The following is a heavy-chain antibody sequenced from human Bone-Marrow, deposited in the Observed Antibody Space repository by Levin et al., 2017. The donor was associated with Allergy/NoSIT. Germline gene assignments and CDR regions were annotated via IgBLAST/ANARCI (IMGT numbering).Heavy chain of an antibody. CDR1: GFTFSSYG. D-gene: IGHD2-15*01. Sequence: AGGSLRLSCAASGFTFSSYGMHWVRQAPGKGPEWVAVISYDGSFKYYADSVKGRFTISRDNSKNTLYLQMDSLRNEETAVYYCAKAGGVPHCTGGSCYHWFDPWGQGTLVTVSS. CDR2: ISYDGSFK. CDR3: AKAGGVPHCTGGSCYHWFDP. V-gene: IGHV3-30*18. J-gene: IGHJ5*02.